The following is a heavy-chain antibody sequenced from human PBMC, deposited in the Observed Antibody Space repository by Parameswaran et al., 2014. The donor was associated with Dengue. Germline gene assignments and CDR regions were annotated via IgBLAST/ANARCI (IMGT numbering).Heavy chain of an antibody. D-gene: IGHD3-22*01. Sequence: WIRQPPGKGLEWIGSIYYSGSTYYNPSLKSRVTISVDTSKNQFSLKLSSVTAADTAVYYCARQEYYDSSGSTPRNWFDPWGQGTLVTVSS. CDR3: ARQEYYDSSGSTPRNWFDP. CDR2: IYYSGST. V-gene: IGHV4-39*01. J-gene: IGHJ5*02.